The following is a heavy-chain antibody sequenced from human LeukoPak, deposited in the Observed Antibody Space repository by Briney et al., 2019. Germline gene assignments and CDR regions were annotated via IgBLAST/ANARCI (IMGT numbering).Heavy chain of an antibody. V-gene: IGHV1-69*01. CDR2: IIPIFGTA. D-gene: IGHD2-2*01. Sequence: SVKVSCKACGGTFSSYAISWVRQAPGQGLEWMGGIIPIFGTANYAQKFQGRVTITADESTSTAYMELSSLRSEDTAVYYCARSHIVVVPAAISYYYYYGMDVWGKGTTVTVSS. J-gene: IGHJ6*04. CDR3: ARSHIVVVPAAISYYYYYGMDV. CDR1: GGTFSSYA.